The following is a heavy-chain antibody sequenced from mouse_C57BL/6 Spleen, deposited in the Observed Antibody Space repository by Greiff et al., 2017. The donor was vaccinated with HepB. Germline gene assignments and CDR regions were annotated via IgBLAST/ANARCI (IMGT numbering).Heavy chain of an antibody. CDR2: ISDGGSYT. V-gene: IGHV5-4*01. CDR3: ARDQPYDYGAMDY. J-gene: IGHJ4*01. Sequence: EVKLVESGGGLVKPGGSLKLSCAASGFTFSSYAMSWVRQTPEKRLEWVATISDGGSYTYYPDNVKGRFTISRDNAKNNLYLQMSHLKSEDTAMYYCARDQPYDYGAMDYWGQGTSVTVSS. D-gene: IGHD2-4*01. CDR1: GFTFSSYA.